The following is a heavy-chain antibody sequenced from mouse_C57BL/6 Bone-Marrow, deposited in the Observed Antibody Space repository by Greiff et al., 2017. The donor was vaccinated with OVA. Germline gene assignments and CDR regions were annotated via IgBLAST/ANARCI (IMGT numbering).Heavy chain of an antibody. CDR1: GFTFSDYG. Sequence: EVMLVESGGGLVKPGGSLKLSCAASGFTFSDYGMHWVRQAPEKGLEWVAYISSGSSTIYYADTVKGRFTISRDNAKNTLFLQMTSLRSEDTAMYYCARRDITFFDDWGQGTTLTVSS. CDR2: ISSGSSTI. J-gene: IGHJ2*01. D-gene: IGHD1-1*01. CDR3: ARRDITFFDD. V-gene: IGHV5-17*01.